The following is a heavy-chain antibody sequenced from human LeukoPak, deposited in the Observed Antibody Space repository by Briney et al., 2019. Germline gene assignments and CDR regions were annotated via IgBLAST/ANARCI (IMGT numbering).Heavy chain of an antibody. CDR2: IIPIFGTE. CDR1: GGTYSSYA. V-gene: IGHV1-69*05. CDR3: ARDRHRSGWYEVYWFDP. Sequence: SVKVSCKASGGTYSSYAMSWVGQSAGQGLEWMGGIIPIFGTENYAQNCQGRVTTTTDESTSTAYMELSSLRSEDTAVYYCARDRHRSGWYEVYWFDPWGQGTLVTVSS. D-gene: IGHD6-19*01. J-gene: IGHJ5*02.